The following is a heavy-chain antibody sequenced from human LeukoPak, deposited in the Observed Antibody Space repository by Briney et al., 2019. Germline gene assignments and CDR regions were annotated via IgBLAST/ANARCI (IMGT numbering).Heavy chain of an antibody. CDR3: AKWGDYDVLTGYYVPDY. CDR1: GFTFSNYS. V-gene: IGHV3-23*01. D-gene: IGHD3-9*01. CDR2: ILASGGGT. J-gene: IGHJ4*02. Sequence: GGSLRLSCAASGFTFSNYSMSWVRQAPGQGLEWVSAILASGGGTYYADSVKGRFTVSRDNSKSTLYLQMNSLRAEDTALYYCAKWGDYDVLTGYYVPDYWGQGTLVTVSS.